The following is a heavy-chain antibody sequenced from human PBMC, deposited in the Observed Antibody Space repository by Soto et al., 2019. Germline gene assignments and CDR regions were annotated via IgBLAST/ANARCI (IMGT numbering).Heavy chain of an antibody. Sequence: GESLKISCKGSGYSFTSYWIGWVRQMPGKGLEWMGIIYPGDSDTRYTPSFQGQATISADKSISPAYLQWSSLKAWDTALFYFVRLPPLWFGELLNGQIDYWGQGTLVTVSS. V-gene: IGHV5-51*01. D-gene: IGHD3-10*01. CDR3: VRLPPLWFGELLNGQIDY. J-gene: IGHJ4*02. CDR2: IYPGDSDT. CDR1: GYSFTSYW.